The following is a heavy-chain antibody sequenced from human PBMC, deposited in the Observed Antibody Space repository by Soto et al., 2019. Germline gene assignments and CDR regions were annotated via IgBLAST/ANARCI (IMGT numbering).Heavy chain of an antibody. D-gene: IGHD3-9*01. CDR2: INHSGST. V-gene: IGHV4-34*01. Sequence: KPSETLSLTCAVYGGSFSGYYWSWIRQPPGKGLEWIGEINHSGSTNYNPSLKSRVTISVDTSKNQFSLKLSSVTAADTAVYYCARGFPYYDILTGSLHPFAYWGQGTLVTVSS. CDR3: ARGFPYYDILTGSLHPFAY. CDR1: GGSFSGYY. J-gene: IGHJ4*02.